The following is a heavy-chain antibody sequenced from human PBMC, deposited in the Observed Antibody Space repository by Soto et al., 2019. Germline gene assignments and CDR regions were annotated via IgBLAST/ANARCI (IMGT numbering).Heavy chain of an antibody. CDR3: ARGALPYDAFDI. J-gene: IGHJ3*02. Sequence: GGSLRLSCAASGFTFSTYGMHWVRQAPGKGLEWVAVISSDGNNKYYADPVKGRFTISRDNSKNTLYLQMNSLRDEDTAVYYCARGALPYDAFDIWGQGTMVTVSS. V-gene: IGHV3-30*03. CDR1: GFTFSTYG. CDR2: ISSDGNNK.